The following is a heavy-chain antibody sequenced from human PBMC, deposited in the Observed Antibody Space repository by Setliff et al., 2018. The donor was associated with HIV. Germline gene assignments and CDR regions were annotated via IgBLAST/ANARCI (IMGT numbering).Heavy chain of an antibody. CDR3: AREGGLWFGELLSY. D-gene: IGHD3-10*01. J-gene: IGHJ4*02. V-gene: IGHV4-4*08. CDR2: IYNSGST. Sequence: PSETLSLTCTVSGASIRNYYWSWVRQPPGKGLEWIGYIYNSGSTNYNPSLKSRVTISVDTSKNQFSLTLSSVTAADTAVYYCAREGGLWFGELLSYWGQGTLVTVSS. CDR1: GASIRNYY.